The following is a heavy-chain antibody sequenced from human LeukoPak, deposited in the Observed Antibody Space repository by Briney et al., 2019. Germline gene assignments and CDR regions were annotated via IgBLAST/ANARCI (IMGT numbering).Heavy chain of an antibody. CDR3: ARTTEAHSWRTRYYDYYMDV. Sequence: SETLSLACAVYGGSFSGYYWSWIRQPPGKGLEWIGEINHSGRTNYNPSLKSRVTISVDTSKNQFSLKLSSVTAADTAVYYCARTTEAHSWRTRYYDYYMDVWGKGTTVTVSS. V-gene: IGHV4-34*01. CDR1: GGSFSGYY. CDR2: INHSGRT. J-gene: IGHJ6*03. D-gene: IGHD6-13*01.